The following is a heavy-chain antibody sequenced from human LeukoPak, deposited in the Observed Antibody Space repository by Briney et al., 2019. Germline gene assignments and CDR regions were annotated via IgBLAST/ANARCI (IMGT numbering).Heavy chain of an antibody. CDR1: GGSISSYY. D-gene: IGHD3-3*01. Sequence: SETLSLTCTVSGGSISSYYWSWIRQPPRKGLEWIGYIYYSGSTNYNPSLKSRVTISVDTSKNQFSLKLSSVTAADTAVYYCARDRLEYFDYWGQGTLVTVSS. CDR2: IYYSGST. J-gene: IGHJ4*02. V-gene: IGHV4-59*01. CDR3: ARDRLEYFDY.